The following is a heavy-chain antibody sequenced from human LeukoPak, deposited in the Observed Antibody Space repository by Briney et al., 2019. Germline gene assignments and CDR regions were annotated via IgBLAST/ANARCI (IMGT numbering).Heavy chain of an antibody. Sequence: ASVKVSCKASGYTFTGYYMHWVRQAPGQGLEWMGWINPDSGGTNYAQKFQGRVTMTRDTSISTAYMELSRLRSDDTAVYYCASHYYDYIWGSYRPFDYWGRGTLVTVSS. V-gene: IGHV1-2*02. CDR2: INPDSGGT. D-gene: IGHD3-16*02. J-gene: IGHJ4*02. CDR1: GYTFTGYY. CDR3: ASHYYDYIWGSYRPFDY.